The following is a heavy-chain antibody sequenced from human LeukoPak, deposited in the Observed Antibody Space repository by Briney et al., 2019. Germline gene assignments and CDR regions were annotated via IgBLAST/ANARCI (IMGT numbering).Heavy chain of an antibody. V-gene: IGHV4-30-4*02. CDR2: IYYSGST. D-gene: IGHD4-23*01. CDR3: AREYGGNSELDAFDI. J-gene: IGHJ3*02. Sequence: TSETLSLTCTVSGGSISSGDYYWSRIRQPPGKGLEWIGYIYYSGSTYYNPSLKSRVTISVDTSKNQFSLKLSSVTAADTAVYYCAREYGGNSELDAFDIWGQGTMVTVSS. CDR1: GGSISSGDYY.